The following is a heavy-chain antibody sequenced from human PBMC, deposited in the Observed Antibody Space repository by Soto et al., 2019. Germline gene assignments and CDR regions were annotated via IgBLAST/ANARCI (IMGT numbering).Heavy chain of an antibody. V-gene: IGHV3-23*01. J-gene: IGHJ3*02. CDR3: AKTSRITIFGVVIMGRHFDAFDI. Sequence: PGGSLRLSCAASGFTFSSYAVSWVRQAPGKGLEWVSAISGSGGSTYYADSVKGRFTISRDNSKNTLYLQMNSLRAEDTAVYYCAKTSRITIFGVVIMGRHFDAFDIWGQGTMVTVSS. CDR1: GFTFSSYA. CDR2: ISGSGGST. D-gene: IGHD3-3*01.